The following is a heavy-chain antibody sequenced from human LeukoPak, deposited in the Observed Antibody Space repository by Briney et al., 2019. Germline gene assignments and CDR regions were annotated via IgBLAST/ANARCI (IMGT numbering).Heavy chain of an antibody. Sequence: SSETLSLTCAVSGYSISSGYYWGWIRQPPGKGLEWIGSIYHSGSTYYNPSLKSRVTISVDTSKNQFSLKLSSVTAADTAVYYCARRRYSTYEGYYFGYWGQGTLVTVXS. CDR3: ARRRYSTYEGYYFGY. CDR2: IYHSGST. V-gene: IGHV4-38-2*01. D-gene: IGHD4-11*01. J-gene: IGHJ4*02. CDR1: GYSISSGYY.